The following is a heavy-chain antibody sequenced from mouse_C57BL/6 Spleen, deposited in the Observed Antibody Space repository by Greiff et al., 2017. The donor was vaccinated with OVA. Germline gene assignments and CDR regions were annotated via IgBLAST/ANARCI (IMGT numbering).Heavy chain of an antibody. J-gene: IGHJ1*03. V-gene: IGHV1-52*01. CDR3: ARRGTTVEGYFDV. Sequence: VQLQQPGAELVRPGSSVKLSCKASGYTFTSYWMHWVKQRPIQGLEWIGNIDPSDSETHYNQKFKDKATLTVDKSSSTAYLQLSSLTSEDSAVYYCARRGTTVEGYFDVWGTGTTVTVSS. D-gene: IGHD1-1*01. CDR2: IDPSDSET. CDR1: GYTFTSYW.